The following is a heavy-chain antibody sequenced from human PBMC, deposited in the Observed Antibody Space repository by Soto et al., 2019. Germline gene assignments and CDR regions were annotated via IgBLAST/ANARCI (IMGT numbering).Heavy chain of an antibody. J-gene: IGHJ4*02. V-gene: IGHV4-34*01. CDR3: ARDKMTGLFDY. CDR2: INHSGST. Sequence: QVQLQQWGAGLLKPSETLSLTCAVYGGSFSGYYWTWIRQPPGTGLEWIGEINHSGSTNYNPSLKWRVTISVDTSKNQFSLKLTSVTAADTAVYYCARDKMTGLFDYWGQGTLVTVSS. D-gene: IGHD3-9*01. CDR1: GGSFSGYY.